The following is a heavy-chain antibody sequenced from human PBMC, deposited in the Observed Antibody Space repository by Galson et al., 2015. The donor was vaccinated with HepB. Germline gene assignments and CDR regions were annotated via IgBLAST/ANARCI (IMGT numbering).Heavy chain of an antibody. D-gene: IGHD6-13*01. CDR2: ISKSGVTI. CDR3: VRHLGVAAADH. V-gene: IGHV3-48*03. Sequence: SLRLSCAGSGFAFYNREMNWVRQAPGKRPEWISYISKSGVTIYYADSVKGRFTVSRANAKNSLFLQMSDLRVEDTAVYYCVRHLGVAAADHWGQGTLVSVST. J-gene: IGHJ4*02. CDR1: GFAFYNRE.